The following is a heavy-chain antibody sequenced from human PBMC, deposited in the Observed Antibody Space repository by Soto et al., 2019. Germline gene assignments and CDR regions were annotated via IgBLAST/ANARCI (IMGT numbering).Heavy chain of an antibody. V-gene: IGHV4-59*01. CDR3: ARGSTILDYGDYPLPPNYFDY. CDR1: GGSISSYY. CDR2: IYYSGST. J-gene: IGHJ4*02. Sequence: SETLSLTCTVSGGSISSYYWSWIRQPPGKGLEWIGYIYYSGSTNYNPSLKSRVTIPVDTSKNQFSLKLSSVTAADTAVYYCARGSTILDYGDYPLPPNYFDYWGQGTLVTVSS. D-gene: IGHD4-17*01.